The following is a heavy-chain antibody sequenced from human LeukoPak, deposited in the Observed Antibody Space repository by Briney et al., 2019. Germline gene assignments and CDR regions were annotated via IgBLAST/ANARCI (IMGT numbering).Heavy chain of an antibody. V-gene: IGHV1-2*02. D-gene: IGHD3-10*01. J-gene: IGHJ5*02. CDR2: INPSSGGT. CDR1: GYTFTGYY. Sequence: ASVKVSCKASGYTFTGYYMHWVRQAPGQGLEWMGWINPSSGGTNYAQKFQGRVTMTRDTSISTAYMELSRLRSDDTAVYYCARDSNRLWFGAKKQYNWFDPWGQGTLVTVSS. CDR3: ARDSNRLWFGAKKQYNWFDP.